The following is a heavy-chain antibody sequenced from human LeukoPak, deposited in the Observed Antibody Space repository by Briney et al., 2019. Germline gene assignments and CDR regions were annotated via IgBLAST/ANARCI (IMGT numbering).Heavy chain of an antibody. Sequence: GGSLRLSCAASGFSFSDYNMNWVRQAPGKALEWVSSITTSSTYIYYGDSVKGRFTISRDNAKNSLYLQMNGLRAEDTAVYYCAMPYYDSSGYYVNYWDQGTLVNVSS. D-gene: IGHD3-22*01. V-gene: IGHV3-21*04. J-gene: IGHJ4*02. CDR2: ITTSSTYI. CDR3: AMPYYDSSGYYVNY. CDR1: GFSFSDYN.